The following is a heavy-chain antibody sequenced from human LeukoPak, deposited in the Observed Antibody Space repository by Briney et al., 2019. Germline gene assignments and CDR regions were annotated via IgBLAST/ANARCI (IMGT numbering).Heavy chain of an antibody. J-gene: IGHJ4*02. D-gene: IGHD3-10*01. CDR1: GFTFRAYS. Sequence: GGSLRLSCAASGFTFRAYSMNWVRQAPGKGLEWVSYISSSSNTIYYADSVKGRFTISRDSAKNSLYLQMNSLRDEDTAVYYCARGDGWFGELLNFDNWGQGTLVTVSS. V-gene: IGHV3-48*02. CDR3: ARGDGWFGELLNFDN. CDR2: ISSSSNTI.